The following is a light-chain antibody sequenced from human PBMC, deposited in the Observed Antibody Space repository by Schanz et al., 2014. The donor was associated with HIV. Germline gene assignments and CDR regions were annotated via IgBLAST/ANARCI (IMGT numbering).Light chain of an antibody. J-gene: IGKJ2*01. V-gene: IGKV1-33*01. CDR3: QQYDNLPPGT. CDR2: DAS. Sequence: DIQMTQSPSSLSASVGDRVTITCQASQDISNYLNWYQQKPGKAPKLLIYDASNLEREVPSRFSGSGSGTDFTLTISSLQPEDIATYYCQQYDNLPPGTFGQGTKLEIK. CDR1: QDISNY.